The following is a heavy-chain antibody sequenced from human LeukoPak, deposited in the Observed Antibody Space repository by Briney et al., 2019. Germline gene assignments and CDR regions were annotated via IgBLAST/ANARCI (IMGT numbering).Heavy chain of an antibody. D-gene: IGHD6-19*01. CDR1: GFTFTSYY. CDR2: INPIGGRT. J-gene: IGHJ5*01. Sequence: ASVKVSCKASGFTFTSYYMHWVRQAPGQGLEWMGVINPIGGRTNYAQNFQGRVIVTRDTSTNTVYLELSSLTFDDTAVYYCARGPFGYSSGWFDYWGQGTLVTVSS. V-gene: IGHV1-46*01. CDR3: ARGPFGYSSGWFDY.